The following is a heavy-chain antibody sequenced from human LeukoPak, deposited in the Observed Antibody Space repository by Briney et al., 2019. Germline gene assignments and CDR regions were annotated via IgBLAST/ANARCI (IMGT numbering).Heavy chain of an antibody. Sequence: PGGSLRLSCAASGFTFSNYWMSWVRQAPGKGLEWVANIKQDESEKYYVESVKGRFTISRDNAKNSLYLQMNSLRAEDTAVYYCVATRTVVTLTFDYWGQGILVAVSS. CDR2: IKQDESEK. CDR1: GFTFSNYW. CDR3: VATRTVVTLTFDY. V-gene: IGHV3-7*01. D-gene: IGHD4-23*01. J-gene: IGHJ4*02.